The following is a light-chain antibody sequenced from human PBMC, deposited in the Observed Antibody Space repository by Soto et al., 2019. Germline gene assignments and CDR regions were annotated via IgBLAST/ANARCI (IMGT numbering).Light chain of an antibody. V-gene: IGKV1-39*01. J-gene: IGKJ1*01. CDR3: QQSYSTTWT. CDR1: QGISTY. CDR2: AAS. Sequence: DIQMTQSPSSLSASVGDRVTITCRASQGISTYLNWYQQKPGKAPKLLIYAASSLQSGVPSRFSGSGSETDFTLTISSLQPDDFATYSCQQSYSTTWTFGQGTKV.